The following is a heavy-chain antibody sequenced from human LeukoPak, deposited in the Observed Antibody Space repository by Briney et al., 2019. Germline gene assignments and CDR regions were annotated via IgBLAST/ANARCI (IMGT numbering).Heavy chain of an antibody. V-gene: IGHV4-39*07. D-gene: IGHD3-10*01. CDR1: GGSISSSSYY. CDR2: IYYSGST. CDR3: ARDRRLLWFGELFGYMDV. Sequence: SETLSLTCTVSGGSISSSSYYWGWIRQPPGKGLEWIGSIYYSGSTYYNPSLKSRVTISIDTSKNQFSLKLSSVTAADTAVYYCARDRRLLWFGELFGYMDVWGTGTTVTISS. J-gene: IGHJ6*03.